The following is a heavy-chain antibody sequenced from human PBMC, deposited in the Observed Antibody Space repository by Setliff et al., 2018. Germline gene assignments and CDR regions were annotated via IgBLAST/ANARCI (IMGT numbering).Heavy chain of an antibody. D-gene: IGHD3-22*01. CDR1: GFLFTKYA. V-gene: IGHV3-23*01. Sequence: GESLKISCAASGFLFTKYAMSWVRLAPGKGLEWVSAISGRDSSTYYADSVKGRFTISRDNSKNTLYLQMNSLRAEDTAVYFCAKEGGGYSYDTSGYYYDYYYYYYMDVWGKGTTVTVS. CDR3: AKEGGGYSYDTSGYYYDYYYYYYMDV. CDR2: ISGRDSST. J-gene: IGHJ6*03.